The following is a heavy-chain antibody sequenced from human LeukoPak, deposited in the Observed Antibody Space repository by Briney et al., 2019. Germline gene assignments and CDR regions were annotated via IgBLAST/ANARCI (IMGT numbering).Heavy chain of an antibody. V-gene: IGHV4-31*03. CDR2: IYYSGSN. J-gene: IGHJ4*02. Sequence: SETLSLTCSVSGGSISGAGYYWSWLRQHPGKGLEWVGDIYYSGSNYYNASLKSRVNISVDTSKKQFSLKLSSVTAADTAVYYCARGSYHFFDYWGQGTLVTVSS. D-gene: IGHD1-26*01. CDR1: GGSISGAGYY. CDR3: ARGSYHFFDY.